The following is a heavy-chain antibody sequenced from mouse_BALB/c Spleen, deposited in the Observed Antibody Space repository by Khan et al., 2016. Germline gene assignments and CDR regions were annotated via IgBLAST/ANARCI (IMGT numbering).Heavy chain of an antibody. CDR1: GFTFSNYW. CDR2: IRLQSNNYAT. J-gene: IGHJ3*01. V-gene: IGHV6-6*02. CDR3: TRPFAY. Sequence: EVKLEVSGGGLVQPGGSMKLSCVASGFTFSNYWMNWVRQFPEKGLEWIAEIRLQSNNYATHYAESVKGRFTISRDDSKSSVYLQMNNLRPEDTGIYYCTRPFAYWGQGTLDTVSA.